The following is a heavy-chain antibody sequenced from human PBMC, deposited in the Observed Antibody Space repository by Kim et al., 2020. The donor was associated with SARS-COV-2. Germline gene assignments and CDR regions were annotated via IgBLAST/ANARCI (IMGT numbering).Heavy chain of an antibody. Sequence: GGSLRLSCAASGFTFNNYGMTWVRQAPGKGLEWVGSINSGGTTAIYADSVKGRFTISRDNSKNTLNMQMNSLRVDDSAVYYCARSRISSGACCYVDFWGQGTLVTVSS. D-gene: IGHD2-15*01. CDR2: INSGGTTA. V-gene: IGHV3-23*01. CDR1: GFTFNNYG. J-gene: IGHJ4*02. CDR3: ARSRISSGACCYVDF.